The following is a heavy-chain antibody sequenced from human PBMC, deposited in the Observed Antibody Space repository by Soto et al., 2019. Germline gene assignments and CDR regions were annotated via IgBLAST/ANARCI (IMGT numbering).Heavy chain of an antibody. CDR2: IYYSGST. Sequence: PSETLSLTCTVSGGSVSSDSYYWSWIRQPPGKGLEWIGYIYYSGSTYYNPSLKSRVTISVDTSKNQFSLKLSSVTVADTAVYYCARGPVLRYFDWLRYFDYWGQGTLVTVSS. V-gene: IGHV4-30-4*01. D-gene: IGHD3-9*01. J-gene: IGHJ4*02. CDR3: ARGPVLRYFDWLRYFDY. CDR1: GGSVSSDSYY.